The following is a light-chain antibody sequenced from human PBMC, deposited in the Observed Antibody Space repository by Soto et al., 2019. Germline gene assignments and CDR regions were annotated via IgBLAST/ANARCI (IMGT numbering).Light chain of an antibody. J-gene: IGKJ1*01. V-gene: IGKV1-39*01. CDR2: AAS. CDR1: QSISSY. CDR3: QQYNSYS. Sequence: DIQMTQSPSSLSASVGDRVTITCRASQSISSYLNWYQHKPGKAPKLLIYAASSLQSGVPSRFSGSGSGTDFTLTISSLQPEDFATYYCQQYNSYSFGQGTKVDIK.